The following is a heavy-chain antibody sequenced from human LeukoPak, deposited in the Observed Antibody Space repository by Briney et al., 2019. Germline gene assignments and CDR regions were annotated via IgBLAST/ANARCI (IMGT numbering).Heavy chain of an antibody. J-gene: IGHJ4*02. CDR1: GYTFTSYA. Sequence: ASVKVSCKASGYTFTSYAMNWVRQAPGQGLEWMGWINTNTGNPTYAQGFTGRFIFSLDTSVSTAYPQISSLRSEDTAVYYCARTLGTIDYWGQGTLVTVSS. CDR3: ARTLGTIDY. CDR2: INTNTGNP. V-gene: IGHV7-4-1*02.